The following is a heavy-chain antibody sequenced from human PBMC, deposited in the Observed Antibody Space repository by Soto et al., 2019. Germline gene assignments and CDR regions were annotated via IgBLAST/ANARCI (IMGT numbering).Heavy chain of an antibody. CDR1: GGTFSSYA. D-gene: IGHD6-13*01. V-gene: IGHV1-69*13. J-gene: IGHJ6*02. Sequence: GASVKVSCKASGGTFSSYAISWVRQAPGQGLEWMGGIIPIFGTANYAQKFQGRVTITADESTSTAYMELSSLRSEDTAVYYCARDIYPSRRPEPGYSSSWYDYYYGMDVWGQGTTVTVSS. CDR3: ARDIYPSRRPEPGYSSSWYDYYYGMDV. CDR2: IIPIFGTA.